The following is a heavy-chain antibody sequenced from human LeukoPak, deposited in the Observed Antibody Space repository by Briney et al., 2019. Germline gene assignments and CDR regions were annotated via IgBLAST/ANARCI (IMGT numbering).Heavy chain of an antibody. J-gene: IGHJ5*02. CDR3: ARDSGFLPYNWFDT. CDR2: ITYDGSDK. V-gene: IGHV3-30-3*01. Sequence: GGSLRLSCAASGFSFSTFAMDWVRQAPGKRLEWVAVITYDGSDKYYADSVKGRFSISRDNSKNTLYLQMNSLRAEDTAVYYCARDSGFLPYNWFDTWGQGTLVTVSS. D-gene: IGHD2-15*01. CDR1: GFSFSTFA.